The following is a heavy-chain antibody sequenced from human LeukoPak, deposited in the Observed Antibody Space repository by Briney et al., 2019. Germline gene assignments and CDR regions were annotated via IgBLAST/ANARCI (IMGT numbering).Heavy chain of an antibody. V-gene: IGHV3-23*01. D-gene: IGHD5-18*01. CDR2: ISGSGGST. Sequence: PGGSLRLSCAASGFTFSSYAMSWVRQAPGKGLEWVSAISGSGGSTYYADSVKGRFTISRDNSKNTLYLQMNSLRAEDTAVYYCAKDYLGGYSYGSPFDFWGQGTLVTVSS. CDR3: AKDYLGGYSYGSPFDF. CDR1: GFTFSSYA. J-gene: IGHJ4*02.